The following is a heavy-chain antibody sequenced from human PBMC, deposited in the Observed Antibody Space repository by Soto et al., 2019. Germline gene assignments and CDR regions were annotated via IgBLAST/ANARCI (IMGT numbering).Heavy chain of an antibody. J-gene: IGHJ6*02. V-gene: IGHV4-39*01. CDR1: GGSISSSSYY. CDR3: ARQVERYGMDV. Sequence: QLQLQESGPGLVKPSETLSLTCTVSGGSISSSSYYWGWIRQPPGKGLEWIGSIYYSGSTYYNPSLKARVTISVATPKNQFSLKLTSVTAADTAVFYCARQVERYGMDVWGQGTTVTVSS. CDR2: IYYSGST.